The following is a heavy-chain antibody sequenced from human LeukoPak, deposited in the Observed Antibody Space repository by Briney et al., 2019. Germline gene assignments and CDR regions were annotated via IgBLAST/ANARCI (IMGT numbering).Heavy chain of an antibody. J-gene: IGHJ4*02. Sequence: PGGSLRLSCAASGFTFSSYAMHWVRQAPGKGLEWVAVISYDGSNKYYADSVKGRFTISRDNSKNTPYLQMNSLRAEDTAVYYCARNYYDSSGYYQLLYYFDYWGQGTLVTVSS. V-gene: IGHV3-30-3*01. CDR2: ISYDGSNK. D-gene: IGHD3-22*01. CDR1: GFTFSSYA. CDR3: ARNYYDSSGYYQLLYYFDY.